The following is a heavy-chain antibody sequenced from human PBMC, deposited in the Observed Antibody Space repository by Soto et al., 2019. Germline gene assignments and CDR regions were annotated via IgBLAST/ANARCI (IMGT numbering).Heavy chain of an antibody. CDR2: INPNSGGT. D-gene: IGHD3-10*01. V-gene: IGHV1-2*02. Sequence: GASVKVSCKASGYTFTGYYMHWVRQAPGQGLEWMGWINPNSGGTNYAQKFQGRVTMTRDTSISTAYMELSRLRSDDTAVYYCARTSNYYGSGSYYPYYYYYYGMDVWGQGTTVTV. CDR3: ARTSNYYGSGSYYPYYYYYYGMDV. J-gene: IGHJ6*02. CDR1: GYTFTGYY.